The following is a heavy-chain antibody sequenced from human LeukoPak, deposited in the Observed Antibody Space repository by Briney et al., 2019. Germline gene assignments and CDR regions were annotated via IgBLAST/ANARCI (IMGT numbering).Heavy chain of an antibody. CDR3: ARRSGAYSHPYDY. J-gene: IGHJ4*02. CDR1: GFTVSSNS. V-gene: IGHV3-53*01. CDR2: IYSDNT. D-gene: IGHD4/OR15-4a*01. Sequence: GGSLRLSCAASGFTVSSNSMSWLRQATGEALAWVSFIYSDNTHYSAPVKGRFTISRDNSKNTLYLQMNSRRAEDTAVYYCARRSGAYSHPYDYWGQGTLVTVSS.